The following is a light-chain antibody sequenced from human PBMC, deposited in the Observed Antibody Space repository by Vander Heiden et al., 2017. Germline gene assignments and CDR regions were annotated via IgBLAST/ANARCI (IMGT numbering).Light chain of an antibody. V-gene: IGLV1-40*01. CDR1: SSNIGADYD. CDR3: QSHDTGRSGGV. Sequence: QSVLTQPPSVSGAPGPRVTIACTGSSSNIGADYDVHWYQQFPGEAPKLLTFGNTNRPSGIPARFSGSKSGTSASLAITGLQAEDEADYYCQSHDTGRSGGVFGTGTRVIVL. J-gene: IGLJ1*01. CDR2: GNT.